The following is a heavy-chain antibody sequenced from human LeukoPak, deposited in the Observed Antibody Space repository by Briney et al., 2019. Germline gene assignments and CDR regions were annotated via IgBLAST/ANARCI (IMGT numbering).Heavy chain of an antibody. J-gene: IGHJ4*02. CDR1: GGSISSYY. Sequence: PSETLSLTCTVSGGSISSYYWSWIRQPPGKGLGWIGYIYYSGSTNYNPSLKSRVTISVDTSKNQFSLKLSSVTAADTAVYYCARNVVPAAIDYWGQGTLVTVSS. V-gene: IGHV4-59*01. CDR2: IYYSGST. CDR3: ARNVVPAAIDY. D-gene: IGHD2-2*01.